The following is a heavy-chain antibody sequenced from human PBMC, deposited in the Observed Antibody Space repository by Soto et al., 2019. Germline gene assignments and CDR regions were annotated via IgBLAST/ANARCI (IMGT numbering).Heavy chain of an antibody. CDR1: GFTFSSYA. CDR2: LSYDGSNK. Sequence: QVQLVESGGGVVQPGRSLRLSCAAYGFTFSSYAMHWVSQAPGKGLEWEAVLSYDGSNKYYADSVKCRFTISRGNSKKRQYLRMNRLRAEDTAVYYCARAALGYWSGGSCSGGDMFDSWGEGTLVRVSA. D-gene: IGHD2-15*01. CDR3: ARAALGYWSGGSCSGGDMFDS. J-gene: IGHJ5*01. V-gene: IGHV3-30-3*01.